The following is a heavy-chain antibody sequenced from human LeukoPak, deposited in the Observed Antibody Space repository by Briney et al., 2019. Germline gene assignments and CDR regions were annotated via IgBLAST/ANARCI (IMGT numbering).Heavy chain of an antibody. CDR3: AKDARAYYYDSSGYSEKYFQH. CDR2: ISGSGGST. J-gene: IGHJ1*01. Sequence: GGSLRLSRAASGFTFSSYAMSWVRQAPGKGLEWVSAISGSGGSTYYADSVKGRFTISRDNSKNTLYLQMNSLRAEDTAVYYCAKDARAYYYDSSGYSEKYFQHWGQGTLVTVSS. CDR1: GFTFSSYA. D-gene: IGHD3-22*01. V-gene: IGHV3-23*01.